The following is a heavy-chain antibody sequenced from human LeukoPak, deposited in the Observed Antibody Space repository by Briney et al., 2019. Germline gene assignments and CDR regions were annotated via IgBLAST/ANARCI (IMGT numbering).Heavy chain of an antibody. CDR1: GGSFSDYY. D-gene: IGHD3-22*01. CDR3: ARTEYYDTRAIDY. Sequence: PSETLSLTCAVYGGSFSDYYWSWIRQPPGKGLEWIGYIYYSGSTNYNPSLKSRVTISVGTSKNQFSLKLSSVTAADTAVYYCARTEYYDTRAIDYWGQGTLVTVSS. J-gene: IGHJ4*02. V-gene: IGHV4-59*01. CDR2: IYYSGST.